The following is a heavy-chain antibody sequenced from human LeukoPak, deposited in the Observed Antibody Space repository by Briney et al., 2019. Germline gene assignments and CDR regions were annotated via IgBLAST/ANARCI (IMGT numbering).Heavy chain of an antibody. V-gene: IGHV3-23*01. Sequence: PGGSLRLSCAASGFTFSSYAMSWVRQAPGKGLEWVSGISGSGGSTYYADSVKGRFTISRDDSKNTLYLQVNSLGAEDTAVYYCAKDRRLRVTQWDAFDYWGQGTLVTVSS. J-gene: IGHJ4*02. CDR3: AKDRRLRVTQWDAFDY. D-gene: IGHD1-26*01. CDR2: ISGSGGST. CDR1: GFTFSSYA.